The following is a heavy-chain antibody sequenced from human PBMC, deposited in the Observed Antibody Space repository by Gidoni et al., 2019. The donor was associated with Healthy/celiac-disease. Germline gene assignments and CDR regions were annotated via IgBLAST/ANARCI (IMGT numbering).Heavy chain of an antibody. CDR3: ARAPYGSGILDV. V-gene: IGHV3-13*04. D-gene: IGHD3-10*01. CDR1: GFTFSSYD. Sequence: EVQLVESGGGLVQPGGSLRLSCAASGFTFSSYDMHWVRQATGKGLEWVSAIGTAGDTYYPGSVKGRFTISRENAKNSLYLQMNSLRAGDTAVYYCARAPYGSGILDVWGQGTTVTVSS. CDR2: IGTAGDT. J-gene: IGHJ6*02.